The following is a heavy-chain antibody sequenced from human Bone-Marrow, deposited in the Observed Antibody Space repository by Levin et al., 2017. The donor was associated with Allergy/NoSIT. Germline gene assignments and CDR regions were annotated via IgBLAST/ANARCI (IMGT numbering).Heavy chain of an antibody. Sequence: GESLKISCAASGFTFSSYAMTWVRQAPGKGLQWVSSVSANGYTTFYADSVRGRFTISRDNSKNTLYLRINSLTAEDAAVYYCARVLPFSTTYCGGDCYPSPYWGQGTLVTVSS. CDR3: ARVLPFSTTYCGGDCYPSPY. J-gene: IGHJ4*02. D-gene: IGHD2-21*02. CDR1: GFTFSSYA. CDR2: VSANGYTT. V-gene: IGHV3-23*01.